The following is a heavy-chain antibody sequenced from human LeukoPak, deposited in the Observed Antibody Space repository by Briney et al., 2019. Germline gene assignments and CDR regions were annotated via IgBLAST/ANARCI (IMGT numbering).Heavy chain of an antibody. CDR1: GFTFSNYW. D-gene: IGHD5-12*01. J-gene: IGHJ4*02. CDR2: INQDGSEE. V-gene: IGHV3-7*01. CDR3: VRDGGVSGYDLLDY. Sequence: GTSLRLSCEASGFTFSNYWMTWVRQAPGKGLEWVAHINQDGSEEHYMDSVKARFTISRDNAKNSLSLQMNSLRAEDTAVYYCVRDGGVSGYDLLDYWGQRTLVTVSS.